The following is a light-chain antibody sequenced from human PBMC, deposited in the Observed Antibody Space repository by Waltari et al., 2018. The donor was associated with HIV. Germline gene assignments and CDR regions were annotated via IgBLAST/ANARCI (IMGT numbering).Light chain of an antibody. CDR3: SSYTSSRTVV. CDR2: DVS. V-gene: IGLV2-14*03. J-gene: IGLJ2*01. CDR1: SSGVGLYYY. Sequence: QSARTQPASVSGSAGQSITLSCTGASSGVGLYYYVSWYQHHPGKAPKLIIYDVSNRPSGFSNRFSGSKSGTTASLTISRLQAEDEADYYCSSYTSSRTVVFGGGTKLTVL.